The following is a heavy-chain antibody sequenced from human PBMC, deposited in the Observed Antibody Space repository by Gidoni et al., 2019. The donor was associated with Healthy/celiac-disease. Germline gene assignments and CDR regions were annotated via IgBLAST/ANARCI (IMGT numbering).Heavy chain of an antibody. CDR2: INPNSGGK. J-gene: IGHJ4*02. Sequence: QVQLVQSGAEVKKPGASVQVSCKPSGSTFTGYYMHWVRQAPGPGLAWKGWINPNSGGKNYAQKVQGRVTMTRETSISTAYMELSRLRTDDAAGYYCAREGGARDGYNPQDYWGQGTLVTVSS. V-gene: IGHV1-2*02. CDR1: GSTFTGYY. D-gene: IGHD5-12*01. CDR3: AREGGARDGYNPQDY.